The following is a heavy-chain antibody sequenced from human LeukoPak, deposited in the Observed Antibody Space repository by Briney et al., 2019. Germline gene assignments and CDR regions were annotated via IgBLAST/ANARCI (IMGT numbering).Heavy chain of an antibody. V-gene: IGHV3-7*01. D-gene: IGHD1-26*01. Sequence: GGSLRLSCAASGFTFSSYWMNWARQAPGKGLEWVASINHNGNVNYYVDSVKGRFTISRDNAKNSLYLQMNSLRAEDTAMYFCARGSGSQSLGFDSWGQGTLVTVSS. J-gene: IGHJ4*02. CDR1: GFTFSSYW. CDR2: INHNGNVN. CDR3: ARGSGSQSLGFDS.